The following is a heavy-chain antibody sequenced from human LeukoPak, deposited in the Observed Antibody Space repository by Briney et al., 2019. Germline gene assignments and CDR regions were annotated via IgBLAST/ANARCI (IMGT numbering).Heavy chain of an antibody. V-gene: IGHV4-59*01. CDR2: IYYSGST. Sequence: SETLSLTCTVSGGSISSYYWSWIRQPPGKGLEWIGYIYYSGSTNYNPSLKSRVTISVDTSKNQFSLKLSSVTAADTAVYYCARGDDYYDSSGYYDYWGQGTLVTVSS. J-gene: IGHJ4*02. CDR3: ARGDDYYDSSGYYDY. D-gene: IGHD3-22*01. CDR1: GGSISSYY.